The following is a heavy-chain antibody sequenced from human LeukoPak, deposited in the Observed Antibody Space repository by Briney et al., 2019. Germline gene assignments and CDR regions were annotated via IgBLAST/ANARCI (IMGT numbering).Heavy chain of an antibody. J-gene: IGHJ3*02. CDR1: GFAFSDDS. D-gene: IGHD3-16*01. CDR2: ISSTSTYI. CDR3: ARELNVASDSYVFDI. Sequence: GGSLRLSCVASGFAFSDDSMNWVRQPPGKGLEWVSSISSTSTYIYYADSVKGRFTISRDNSKNTLYLQMNSLRAEDTAVYYCARELNVASDSYVFDIWGQGTMVTVSS. V-gene: IGHV3-21*01.